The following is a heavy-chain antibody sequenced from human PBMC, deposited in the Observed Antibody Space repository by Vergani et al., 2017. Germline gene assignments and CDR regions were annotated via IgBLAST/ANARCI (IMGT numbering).Heavy chain of an antibody. D-gene: IGHD6-19*01. CDR3: TRHGRSGWAGYFQH. Sequence: QLQLPESGPGLVKPSETLSLTCTVSGVSLGSNSYYWGWIRQPPGKGLVWIGTIYYTGTTYYNEAHKSRLTISVDTSKNQFSLNLTSVTAADTAVYYCTRHGRSGWAGYFQHWGQGTLVTDSS. CDR2: IYYTGTT. J-gene: IGHJ1*01. V-gene: IGHV4-39*01. CDR1: GVSLGSNSYY.